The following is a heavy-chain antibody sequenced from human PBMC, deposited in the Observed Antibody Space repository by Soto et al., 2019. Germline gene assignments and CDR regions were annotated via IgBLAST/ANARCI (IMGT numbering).Heavy chain of an antibody. V-gene: IGHV3-23*01. Sequence: GGSLRLSCAVSGFTFSSSAMSWVRQAPGKGLEWVSGISDSGGRTYYADSVKGRFTISRDNSKNTLYLQMNSLRAEDTAVYYCAKGSTDIIIVPAGDPWGQGTLVTVSS. D-gene: IGHD2-2*01. CDR1: GFTFSSSA. CDR2: ISDSGGRT. CDR3: AKGSTDIIIVPAGDP. J-gene: IGHJ5*02.